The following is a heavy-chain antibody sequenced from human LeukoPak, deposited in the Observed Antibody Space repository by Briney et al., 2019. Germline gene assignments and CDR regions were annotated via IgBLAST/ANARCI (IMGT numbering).Heavy chain of an antibody. J-gene: IGHJ3*02. D-gene: IGHD5-24*01. V-gene: IGHV4-4*07. Sequence: PSETLSLTCSVWGGFISSYYWSWIRQPAGKGLEWIGRIYSSGSTNYNPSLKSRVTISVATSKNQFSLKLSSATAADTAVYSCARLPGMDTTLGAFDIWGKRTMVTVSP. CDR1: GGFISSYY. CDR2: IYSSGST. CDR3: ARLPGMDTTLGAFDI.